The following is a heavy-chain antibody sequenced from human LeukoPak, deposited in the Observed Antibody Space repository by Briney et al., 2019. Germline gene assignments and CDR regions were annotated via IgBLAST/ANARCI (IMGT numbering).Heavy chain of an antibody. Sequence: SETLSLTCAAYGGSFSGYYWSWIRQPPGKGLEWIGEINHSGSTNYNPSLKSRVTISVDTSKNQFSLKLSSVTAADTAVYYCASLGIDDYWGQGTLVTVSS. D-gene: IGHD7-27*01. J-gene: IGHJ4*02. CDR2: INHSGST. CDR1: GGSFSGYY. V-gene: IGHV4-34*01. CDR3: ASLGIDDY.